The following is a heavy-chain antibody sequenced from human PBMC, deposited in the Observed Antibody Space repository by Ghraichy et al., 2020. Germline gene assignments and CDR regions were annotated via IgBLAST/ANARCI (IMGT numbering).Heavy chain of an antibody. CDR1: GGTFSSYT. J-gene: IGHJ4*02. V-gene: IGHV1-69*02. Sequence: SVKVSCKASGGTFSSYTISWVRQAPGQGLEWMGRIIPILGIANYAQKFQGRVTITADKSTSTAYMELSSLRSEDTAVYYCARGHYYYDSSGYYPAENYFDYWGQGTLVTVSS. CDR2: IIPILGIA. D-gene: IGHD3-22*01. CDR3: ARGHYYYDSSGYYPAENYFDY.